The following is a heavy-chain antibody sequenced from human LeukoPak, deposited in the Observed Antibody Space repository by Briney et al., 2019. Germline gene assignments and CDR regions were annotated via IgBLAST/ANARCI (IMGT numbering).Heavy chain of an antibody. Sequence: AGGSLRLSCAASGFTFSSYAMSWVRQAPGKGLEWVSAISGSGGSTYYADSAKGRFIISRDTSKNTLYLQMNSLRAEDTAVYYCARSGGLQKFDYWGQGTLVTVSS. V-gene: IGHV3-23*01. CDR3: ARSGGLQKFDY. CDR2: ISGSGGST. J-gene: IGHJ4*02. D-gene: IGHD4-11*01. CDR1: GFTFSSYA.